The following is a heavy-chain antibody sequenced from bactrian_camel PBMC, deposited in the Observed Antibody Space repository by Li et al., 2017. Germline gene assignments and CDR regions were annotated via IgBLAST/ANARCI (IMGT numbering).Heavy chain of an antibody. J-gene: IGHJ6*01. CDR2: MDSIGSE. Sequence: HVQLVESGGGSVQAGGSLKLSCVVSGNSIRTYFVGWYRQAPGKQREGIAIMDSIGSEKYADFVEGRFTIDQDNARDILYLRMHALKPEDTAMYYCAADPRRLGCRYWKDASDFDYWGQGTRSPSP. CDR3: AADPRRLGCRYWKDASDFDY. CDR1: GNSIRTYF. D-gene: IGHD1*01. V-gene: IGHV3S53*01.